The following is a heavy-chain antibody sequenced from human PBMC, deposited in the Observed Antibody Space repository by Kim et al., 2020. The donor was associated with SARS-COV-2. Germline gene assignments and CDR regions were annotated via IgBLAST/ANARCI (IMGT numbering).Heavy chain of an antibody. CDR1: GYTFSDYT. CDR3: ARAQQLAHYWFFDL. CDR2: INAGNGNT. J-gene: IGHJ2*01. V-gene: IGHV1-3*01. D-gene: IGHD6-6*01. Sequence: ASVKVSCKASGYTFSDYTMHWVRQAPGQRLEWMGWINAGNGNTKYSQKFQGRVSFTRDTAATTVYMDVSSLKSEDTAVYYCARAQQLAHYWFFDLWGRGTLVIVSS.